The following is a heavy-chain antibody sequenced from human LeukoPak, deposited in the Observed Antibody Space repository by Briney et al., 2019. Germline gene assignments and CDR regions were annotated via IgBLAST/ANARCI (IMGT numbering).Heavy chain of an antibody. CDR2: MNPNSGNT. CDR1: GYTFTSYD. D-gene: IGHD3-9*01. Sequence: ASVKVSCKASGYTFTSYDINWVRQATGQGLEWMGWMNPNSGNTGYAQKFQGRVTMTRNTSISTAYMELSSLRSEDTAVYYCARPRYPFYGMDVWGQGTTVTVSS. V-gene: IGHV1-8*01. J-gene: IGHJ6*02. CDR3: ARPRYPFYGMDV.